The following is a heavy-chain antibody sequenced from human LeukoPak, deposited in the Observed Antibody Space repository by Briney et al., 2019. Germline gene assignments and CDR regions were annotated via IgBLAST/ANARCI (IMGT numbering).Heavy chain of an antibody. D-gene: IGHD3-3*01. Sequence: PETLSLTCAVYGGSFSGYYWSWIRQPPGKGLEWIGEINHSGSTNYNPSLKSRVTISVDTSKNQFSLKLSSVTAADTAVYYCARGRVTIFGVVINGRINWFDPWGQGTLVTVSS. CDR1: GGSFSGYY. V-gene: IGHV4-34*01. CDR3: ARGRVTIFGVVINGRINWFDP. J-gene: IGHJ5*02. CDR2: INHSGST.